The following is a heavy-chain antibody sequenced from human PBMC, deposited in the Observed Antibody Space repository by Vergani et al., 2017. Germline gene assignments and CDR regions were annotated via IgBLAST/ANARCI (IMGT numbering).Heavy chain of an antibody. V-gene: IGHV3-23*01. Sequence: EVQLLESGGGLVQPGGSLRLSCAASGFTFSSYAMSWVRLAPGRGLEWVAEISGSGGSTYYADSVKGRFTISRDNSKTPLYLQMNSLRAEDTAVYYCAKVGGIVATIPVEYWGQGTLVTVSS. CDR3: AKVGGIVATIPVEY. D-gene: IGHD5-12*01. CDR1: GFTFSSYA. J-gene: IGHJ4*02. CDR2: ISGSGGST.